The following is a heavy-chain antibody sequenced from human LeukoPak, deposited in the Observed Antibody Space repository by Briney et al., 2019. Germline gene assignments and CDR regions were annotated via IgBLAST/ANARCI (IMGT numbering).Heavy chain of an antibody. J-gene: IGHJ4*02. CDR3: ARGAVVVVAATGALDT. Sequence: GGSLRLSCAASGFTFSSYGMHWVRQAPGKGLEWVAVIWYDGSNKYYADSVKGRFTISRDNSKNTLYLQMNSLRAEDTAVYYCARGAVVVVAATGALDTWGQGTLVTVSS. V-gene: IGHV3-33*01. D-gene: IGHD2-15*01. CDR2: IWYDGSNK. CDR1: GFTFSSYG.